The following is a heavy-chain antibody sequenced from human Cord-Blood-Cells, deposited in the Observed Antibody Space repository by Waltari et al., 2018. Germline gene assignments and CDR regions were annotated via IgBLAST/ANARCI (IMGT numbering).Heavy chain of an antibody. CDR2: IYYSGST. CDR3: ARPIHTVTTNDAFDI. Sequence: QLQLQESGPGLVKPSETLSLTCTVSGGSISSSSYYWGWIRQPPGKGLEWIGSIYYSGSTSLNPSLKKRVTISVDTSKNQFSLKLSSVTAADTAVYYWARPIHTVTTNDAFDIWGQGTMVTVSS. D-gene: IGHD4-4*01. V-gene: IGHV4-39*01. CDR1: GGSISSSSYY. J-gene: IGHJ3*02.